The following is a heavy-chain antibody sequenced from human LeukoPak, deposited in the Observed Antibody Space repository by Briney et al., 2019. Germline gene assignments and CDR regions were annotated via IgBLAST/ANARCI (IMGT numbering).Heavy chain of an antibody. D-gene: IGHD6-6*01. CDR1: GYTFTSYD. CDR2: LNPNRVKT. CDR3: ARDSREYRTGY. Sequence: ASVKVSCKASGYTFTSYDTNRVRPATGEGLERMGWLNPNRVKTGNTQKYQSTVTMSSDTSRSTDYLWWSAPRAQDTAVYFSARDSREYRTGYWGQGTMVTVSS. V-gene: IGHV1-8*01. J-gene: IGHJ3*01.